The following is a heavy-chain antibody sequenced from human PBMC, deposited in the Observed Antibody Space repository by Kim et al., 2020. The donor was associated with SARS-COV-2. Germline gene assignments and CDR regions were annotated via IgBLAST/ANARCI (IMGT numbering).Heavy chain of an antibody. CDR1: GFTFSSYS. J-gene: IGHJ4*02. V-gene: IGHV3-21*01. CDR3: ARSPAYYDILTGGRREYYFDY. CDR2: ISSSSSYI. D-gene: IGHD3-9*01. Sequence: GGSLRLSCAASGFTFSSYSMNWVRQAPGKGLEWVSSISSSSSYIYYADSLKGRFTISRDNAKNSLYLQMNSLRAEDTAVYYCARSPAYYDILTGGRREYYFDYWGQGTLVTVSS.